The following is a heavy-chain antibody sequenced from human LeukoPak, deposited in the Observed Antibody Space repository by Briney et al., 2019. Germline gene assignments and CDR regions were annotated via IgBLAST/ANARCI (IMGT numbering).Heavy chain of an antibody. Sequence: SETLSLTCTVSGGSISSSSYSWGWIRQPPGKGLEWTGSISYRGSASYSPPLKSRVTVSVDTSKNQLSLKLTSVTPADTAVYLCARPSSDGSYYYWGQGTLVTVSS. V-gene: IGHV4-39*01. CDR2: ISYRGSA. J-gene: IGHJ4*02. D-gene: IGHD1-26*01. CDR1: GGSISSSSYS. CDR3: ARPSSDGSYYY.